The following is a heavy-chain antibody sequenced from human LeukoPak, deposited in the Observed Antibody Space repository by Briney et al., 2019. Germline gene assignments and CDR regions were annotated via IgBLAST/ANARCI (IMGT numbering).Heavy chain of an antibody. CDR2: ISSSSSNM. CDR1: GFTFSRDS. D-gene: IGHD3-22*01. Sequence: GGALRLSCAASGFTFSRDSKNWGRRAPGKGLEWVSSISSSSSNMYYADSVKGRFTISRDNAKNSLFLQMNSLRAEDTAVYYCARGPTMKMDVWGKGTTVTVSS. V-gene: IGHV3-21*01. J-gene: IGHJ6*04. CDR3: ARGPTMKMDV.